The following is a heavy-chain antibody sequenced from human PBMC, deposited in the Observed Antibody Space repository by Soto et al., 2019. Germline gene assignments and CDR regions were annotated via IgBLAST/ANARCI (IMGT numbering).Heavy chain of an antibody. V-gene: IGHV1-69*01. CDR2: IIPIIGTA. CDR1: GDTFSNYA. CDR3: GRVRRGTYFVVFYNGMDV. J-gene: IGHJ6*02. Sequence: QVQLVQSASEVKKPGSSAKVSCKASGDTFSNYAFSWVRQAPGQGLEWMGGIIPIIGTATYAEKFQGRVTINADESTTTVYLELSRLRSEDTSLYYCGRVRRGTYFVVFYNGMDVGGQGAAGTVSS. D-gene: IGHD3-16*01.